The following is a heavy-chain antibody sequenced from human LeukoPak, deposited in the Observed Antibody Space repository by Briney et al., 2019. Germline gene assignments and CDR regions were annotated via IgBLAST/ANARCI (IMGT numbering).Heavy chain of an antibody. CDR2: IIPLLDIT. J-gene: IGHJ3*02. Sequence: SVKVSCKASGDSFSSYPISWVRLAPGQGLEWMGRIIPLLDITDYAQKFQDRITITADKSTTTAYMELSSLRSEDTAVYYCAREYAGGNSFHVIFHIWGQGTMVSVSS. CDR3: AREYAGGNSFHVIFHI. D-gene: IGHD4-23*01. CDR1: GDSFSSYP. V-gene: IGHV1-69*04.